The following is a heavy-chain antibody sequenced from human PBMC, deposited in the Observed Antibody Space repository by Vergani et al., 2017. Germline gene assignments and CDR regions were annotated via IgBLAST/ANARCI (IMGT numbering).Heavy chain of an antibody. CDR3: ARVKYYYGSGRYDMGLY. V-gene: IGHV1-18*01. J-gene: IGHJ4*02. D-gene: IGHD3-10*01. CDR1: GYTFTSYG. CDR2: ISAYNGNT. Sequence: QVQLVQSGAEVKKPGASVKVSCKASGYTFTSYGISWVRQAPGQGLEWMGWISAYNGNTNYAQKLQGRVTMTTDTSTSTAYMQLRSLTSDNTAVYYCARVKYYYGSGRYDMGLYWGQGTLVTVSS.